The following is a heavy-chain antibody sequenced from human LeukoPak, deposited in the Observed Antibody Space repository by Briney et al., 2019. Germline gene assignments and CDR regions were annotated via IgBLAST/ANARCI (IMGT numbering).Heavy chain of an antibody. Sequence: AGGSLRLSCAASGFTFSSYGMHWVRQAPGKGLEWVAVISYDGSNKYYADSVRGRFTISRDNSKNTLYLQMNSLRAEDTAVYYCAKDARSDSRGCDYWGQGTLVTVSS. CDR3: AKDARSDSRGCDY. J-gene: IGHJ4*02. V-gene: IGHV3-30*18. D-gene: IGHD6-19*01. CDR2: ISYDGSNK. CDR1: GFTFSSYG.